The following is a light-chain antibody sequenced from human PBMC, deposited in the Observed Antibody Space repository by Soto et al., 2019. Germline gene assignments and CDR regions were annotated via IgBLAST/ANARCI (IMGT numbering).Light chain of an antibody. CDR1: SSDVGAYNY. Sequence: QSVLTQPASVSGSPGQSITISCTGTSSDVGAYNYVSWYQQHPGKVPKLMIYGVTNRPSGVSNRFSGSKSGNTASLTISGLQAEDEADYYCSSYTSSNTVVFGGGTKLTVL. CDR2: GVT. CDR3: SSYTSSNTVV. V-gene: IGLV2-14*01. J-gene: IGLJ2*01.